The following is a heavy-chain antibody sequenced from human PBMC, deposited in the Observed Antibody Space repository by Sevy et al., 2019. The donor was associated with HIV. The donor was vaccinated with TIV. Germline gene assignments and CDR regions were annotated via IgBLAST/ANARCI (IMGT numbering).Heavy chain of an antibody. Sequence: GGSLRLSCAASGFSFSSYGMHWVRQAPGKGLEWMSYIQYDGSNKDYADSVKGRFTISRDNSKNTLYLQMNSLRVVDRAVFYCVKEGGGEGGDHWGQGTLVTVSS. V-gene: IGHV3-30*02. J-gene: IGHJ4*02. CDR3: VKEGGGEGGDH. CDR1: GFSFSSYG. D-gene: IGHD2-21*01. CDR2: IQYDGSNK.